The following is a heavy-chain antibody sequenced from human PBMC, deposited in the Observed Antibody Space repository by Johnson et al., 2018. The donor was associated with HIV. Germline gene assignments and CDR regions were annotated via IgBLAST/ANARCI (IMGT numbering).Heavy chain of an antibody. CDR2: ISFDGSNE. Sequence: QMQLVESGGGVVQPGRSLRLSCAASGFTFSSYAMHWVRQAPGKGLEWVAVISFDGSNEYYADSVKGRFTIFRDNSENTLYLQMNSLRAEDTAVYYCAREGSTVVTSAFDSWGQGTMVTVSS. V-gene: IGHV3-30*04. J-gene: IGHJ3*02. CDR1: GFTFSSYA. CDR3: AREGSTVVTSAFDS. D-gene: IGHD4-23*01.